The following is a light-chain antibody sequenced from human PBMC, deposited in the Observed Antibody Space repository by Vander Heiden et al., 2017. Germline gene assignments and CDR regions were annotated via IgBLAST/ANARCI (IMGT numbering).Light chain of an antibody. CDR2: DVN. J-gene: IGLJ2*01. Sequence: QSALPHPASVSGSPGQSITISCTGPSSDVGGYKYVSWYQQHPGKAPKLMIFDVNNRPSGVSNRFSGSKSGNTASLTISGLQAEDEAEYYCSSYARSNTVIFGGGTKLTVL. CDR3: SSYARSNTVI. CDR1: SSDVGGYKY. V-gene: IGLV2-14*01.